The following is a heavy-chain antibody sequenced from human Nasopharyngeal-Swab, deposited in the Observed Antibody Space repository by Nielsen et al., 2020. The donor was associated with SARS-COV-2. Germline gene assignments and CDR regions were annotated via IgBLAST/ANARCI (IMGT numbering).Heavy chain of an antibody. V-gene: IGHV3-30*18. CDR3: AKAFDY. CDR2: ISYDGSNK. Sequence: GGSLRLSCAASGFTFSSYGMHWVRQAPGKGLEWVAVISYDGSNKYYADSVKGRFTIPRDNSKNTLYLQMNSLRAEDTAVYYCAKAFDYWGQGTLVTVSS. J-gene: IGHJ4*02. CDR1: GFTFSSYG.